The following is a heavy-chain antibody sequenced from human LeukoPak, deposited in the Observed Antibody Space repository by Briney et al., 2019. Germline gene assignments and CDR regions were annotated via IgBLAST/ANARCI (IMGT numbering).Heavy chain of an antibody. Sequence: NPSETLSLTCAVYGGSFSGYYWSWIRQPPGKGLEWIGEINHSGSTNYNPSLKSRVTISVDTSKNQFSLKLSSVTAADTAVYYCARDAISAYYRDPGEGDYYFDYWGQGTLVTVSS. CDR3: ARDAISAYYRDPGEGDYYFDY. J-gene: IGHJ4*02. CDR1: GGSFSGYY. CDR2: INHSGST. V-gene: IGHV4-34*01. D-gene: IGHD2-21*02.